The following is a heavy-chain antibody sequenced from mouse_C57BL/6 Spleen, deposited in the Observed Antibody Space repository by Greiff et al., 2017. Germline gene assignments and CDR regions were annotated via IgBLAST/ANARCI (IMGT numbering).Heavy chain of an antibody. CDR2: INPSTGGT. V-gene: IGHV1-42*01. CDR1: GYSFTGYY. Sequence: VQLKESGPELVKPGASVKISCKASGYSFTGYYMNWVKQSPEKSLEWIGEINPSTGGTTYNQKFKAKATLTVDQSSSTAYMQLKSLTSEDSAVYYCARHYSNLDYWGQGTTLTVSS. CDR3: ARHYSNLDY. J-gene: IGHJ2*01. D-gene: IGHD2-5*01.